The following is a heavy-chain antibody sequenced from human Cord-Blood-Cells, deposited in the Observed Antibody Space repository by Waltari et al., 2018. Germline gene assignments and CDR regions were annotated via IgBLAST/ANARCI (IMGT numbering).Heavy chain of an antibody. D-gene: IGHD3-9*01. CDR1: GYTLTELS. J-gene: IGHJ3*02. Sequence: QVQLVPSGAEVKTLGASVKVSCKVSGYTLTELSIQWVQQAPGKGLEWMGGFDPEDGETIYAQKFRGRVTMTEDTSTDTAYMELSSLRSEDTAVYYCATDILTGDAFDIWGQGTMVTVSS. V-gene: IGHV1-24*01. CDR2: FDPEDGET. CDR3: ATDILTGDAFDI.